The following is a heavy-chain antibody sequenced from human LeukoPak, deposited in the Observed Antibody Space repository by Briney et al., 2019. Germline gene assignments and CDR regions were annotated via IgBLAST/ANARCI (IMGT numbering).Heavy chain of an antibody. CDR3: ARDLVITSGGDWFDP. J-gene: IGHJ5*02. Sequence: GGSLRLSCAASGFTFSSYWMSWVRQAPGKGLEWAANIKQDGSEKYYVDSVKGRFTISRDNAKNSLYLQMNSLRAEDTAVYYCARDLVITSGGDWFDPWGQGTLVTVSS. V-gene: IGHV3-7*01. CDR2: IKQDGSEK. CDR1: GFTFSSYW. D-gene: IGHD3-16*01.